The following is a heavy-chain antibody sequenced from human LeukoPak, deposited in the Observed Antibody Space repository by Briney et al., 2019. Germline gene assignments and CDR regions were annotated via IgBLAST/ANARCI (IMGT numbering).Heavy chain of an antibody. V-gene: IGHV4-59*08. CDR2: VYYSGST. CDR3: ARFLYSSHDH. CDR1: GGSISSYW. Sequence: PSETLSLTCTASGGSISSYWWSWIRQPPGKGLEWIGYVYYSGSTDYNPSLKSRVTMSVDMSKNQFSLKLNSVTAADTAVYYCARFLYSSHDHWGQGTLVTVSS. D-gene: IGHD5-18*01. J-gene: IGHJ4*02.